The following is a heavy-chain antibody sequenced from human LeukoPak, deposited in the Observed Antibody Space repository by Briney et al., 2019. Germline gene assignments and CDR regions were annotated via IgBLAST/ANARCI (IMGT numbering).Heavy chain of an antibody. V-gene: IGHV3-23*01. CDR3: ARGSYGDHYVSKLYYFDY. Sequence: GGSLRLSCAASGFTFSSYSMNWVRQAPGNGLEWVSAISGSGGSTYYADSVKGRFTISRDNSKNTLYLQMNSLRAEDTAVYYCARGSYGDHYVSKLYYFDYWGQGTLVTVSS. J-gene: IGHJ4*02. D-gene: IGHD4-17*01. CDR1: GFTFSSYS. CDR2: ISGSGGST.